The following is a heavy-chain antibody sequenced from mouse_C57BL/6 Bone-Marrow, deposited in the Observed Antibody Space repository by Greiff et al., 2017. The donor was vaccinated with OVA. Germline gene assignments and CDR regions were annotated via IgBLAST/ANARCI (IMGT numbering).Heavy chain of an antibody. J-gene: IGHJ2*01. CDR1: GYTFTSYW. Sequence: QVQLQQPGAELVKPGASVKLSCKASGYTFTSYWMHWVKQRPGRGLEWIGRIGPNSGGTKYNEKFKSKATLTVDKPSSTAYMQLSSLTSEDSAVYYCARSGACYYFDYWGQGTTLTVSS. CDR2: IGPNSGGT. CDR3: ARSGACYYFDY. D-gene: IGHD3-1*01. V-gene: IGHV1-72*01.